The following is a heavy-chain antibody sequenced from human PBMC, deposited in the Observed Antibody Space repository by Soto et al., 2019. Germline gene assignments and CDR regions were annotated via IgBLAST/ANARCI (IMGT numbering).Heavy chain of an antibody. CDR1: GINFSRAW. Sequence: PGGSLRLSCAASGINFSRAWMSWVRQAPGKGLEWVGRIKSKFDGETIDYAAPVKGRLTISRDDSKNIVYLQMNSLNTEDTAVYYCATGLLRYYAYWGHGTLVTVSS. J-gene: IGHJ4*01. D-gene: IGHD3-9*01. CDR3: ATGLLRYYAY. CDR2: IKSKFDGETI. V-gene: IGHV3-15*01.